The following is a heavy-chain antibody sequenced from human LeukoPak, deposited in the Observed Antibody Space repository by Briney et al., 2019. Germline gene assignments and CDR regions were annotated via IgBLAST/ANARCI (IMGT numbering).Heavy chain of an antibody. CDR1: GGSISSYY. V-gene: IGHV4-59*08. CDR3: ARQGGSWSHWYFDL. D-gene: IGHD6-13*01. CDR2: IYYSGST. Sequence: PSETLSLTCTVSGGSISSYYWSWIRQPPGKGLEWIGYIYYSGSTNYNPSLKSRVTISVDTSKNQFSLKLNSVTAADTAVYYCARQGGSWSHWYFDLWGRGTLVTVSS. J-gene: IGHJ2*01.